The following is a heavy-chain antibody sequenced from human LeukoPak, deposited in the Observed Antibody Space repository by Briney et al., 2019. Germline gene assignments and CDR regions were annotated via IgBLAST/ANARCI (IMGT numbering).Heavy chain of an antibody. Sequence: ASVKVSCKASGYTFTSYGISWVRQAPGQGLEWMAWISAYNGNTDYAQRFQGRVTMTTDTSTSTAYMELRSLRSDDTAVYYCAGEMVVVVPERNYYYYYGMDVWGQGTTVTVSS. CDR1: GYTFTSYG. J-gene: IGHJ6*02. CDR2: ISAYNGNT. D-gene: IGHD2-2*01. V-gene: IGHV1-18*01. CDR3: AGEMVVVVPERNYYYYYGMDV.